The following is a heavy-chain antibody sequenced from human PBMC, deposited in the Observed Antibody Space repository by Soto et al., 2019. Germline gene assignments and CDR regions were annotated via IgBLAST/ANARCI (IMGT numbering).Heavy chain of an antibody. V-gene: IGHV3-74*01. CDR3: AREPSIAARPLDY. CDR2: INSDGSST. CDR1: GFTFSSYW. J-gene: IGHJ4*02. D-gene: IGHD6-6*01. Sequence: GGSLRLSCAASGFTFSSYWMHWVRQAPGKGLVWVSRINSDGSSTSYADSVKGRFTISRDNAKNTLYLQMNSLRAEDTAVYYCAREPSIAARPLDYWGQGTLVTVSS.